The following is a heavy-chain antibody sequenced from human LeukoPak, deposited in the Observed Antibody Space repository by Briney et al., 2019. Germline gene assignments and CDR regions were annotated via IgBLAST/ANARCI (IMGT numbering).Heavy chain of an antibody. CDR3: AKVPSYDYSGSTRGSIDF. Sequence: SETLSLTCTVSGGSISSYYWSWIRQPPGKGLEWIGYIYYSGITNYNPSLRSRLTISIDRSKNQFSLKVTSVTAADTAVYYCAKVPSYDYSGSTRGSIDFWGQGILVTVSS. V-gene: IGHV4-59*01. CDR2: IYYSGIT. D-gene: IGHD3-22*01. CDR1: GGSISSYY. J-gene: IGHJ4*02.